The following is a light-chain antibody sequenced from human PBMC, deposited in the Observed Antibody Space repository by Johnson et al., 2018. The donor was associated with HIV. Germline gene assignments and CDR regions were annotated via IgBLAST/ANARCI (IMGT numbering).Light chain of an antibody. CDR3: GTWDSSLSAYV. CDR2: DNN. CDR1: SSNIGNNY. V-gene: IGLV1-51*01. Sequence: QSVLTQPPSVSAAPGQKVTISCSGSSSNIGNNYVSWYQQLPETAPKLLIYDNNKRPSAIPDRFSGSKSGTSATLGVTGLQTGDEADDYCGTWDSSLSAYVVGPGTKLTVL. J-gene: IGLJ1*01.